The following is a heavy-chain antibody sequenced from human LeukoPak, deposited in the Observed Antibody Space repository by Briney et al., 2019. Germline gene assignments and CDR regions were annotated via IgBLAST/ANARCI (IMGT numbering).Heavy chain of an antibody. CDR3: AREGRSNWNYSYYYYGMDV. J-gene: IGHJ6*02. D-gene: IGHD1-7*01. CDR1: GFTFSSYA. V-gene: IGHV3-30-3*01. CDR2: ISYDVSNK. Sequence: GVSLRLSCAASGFTFSSYAMHWVRQAPGKGLEGVAVISYDVSNKYYADSVKGRFTISRDNSKNTLYLQMNSLRAEDPAVYYCAREGRSNWNYSYYYYGMDVWGQGTTVTVSS.